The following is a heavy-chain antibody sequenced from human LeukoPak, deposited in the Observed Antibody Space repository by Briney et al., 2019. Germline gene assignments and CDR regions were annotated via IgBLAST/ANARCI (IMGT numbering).Heavy chain of an antibody. J-gene: IGHJ4*02. Sequence: GGSLRLSCAASGSTFSSYWMSWVRQAPGKGLEWVANIKQDGSEKYYVDSVKGRFTISRDNAKNSLYLQMNSLRAEDTAVYYCARRGDRFDYWGQGTLVTVSS. V-gene: IGHV3-7*01. D-gene: IGHD2-21*02. CDR3: ARRGDRFDY. CDR2: IKQDGSEK. CDR1: GSTFSSYW.